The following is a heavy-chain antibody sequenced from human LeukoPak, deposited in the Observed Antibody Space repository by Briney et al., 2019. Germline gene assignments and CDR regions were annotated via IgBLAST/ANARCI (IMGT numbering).Heavy chain of an antibody. D-gene: IGHD2-2*01. J-gene: IGHJ6*02. CDR2: FDPEDGET. CDR1: GYSLTELS. Sequence: SVKVSCKVSGYSLTELSMHWVRQAPGKGLEWMGGFDPEDGETIYAQKFQGRVTMTEDTSTDTAYMELSSLRSEDTAVYYCATVGYCSSTSCSDYYGMDVWGQGTTVTVSS. V-gene: IGHV1-24*01. CDR3: ATVGYCSSTSCSDYYGMDV.